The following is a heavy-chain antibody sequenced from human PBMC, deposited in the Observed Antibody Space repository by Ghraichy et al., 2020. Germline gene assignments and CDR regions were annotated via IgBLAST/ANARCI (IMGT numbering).Heavy chain of an antibody. V-gene: IGHV4-59*01. D-gene: IGHD3-22*01. J-gene: IGHJ4*02. CDR2: IYYSGRT. CDR1: GVSISSYY. CDR3: ASAYYNSSGYFYSMHY. Sequence: SETPSLTCTVSGVSISSYYWSWIRQPPGKGLEWIGYIYYSGRTNYNPSLKSRVAISIDTSTNQFSLKLSSVTAADTAVYYCASAYYNSSGYFYSMHYWGQGTLVTVSS.